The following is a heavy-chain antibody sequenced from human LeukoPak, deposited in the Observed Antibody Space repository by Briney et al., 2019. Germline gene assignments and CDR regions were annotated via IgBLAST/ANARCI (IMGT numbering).Heavy chain of an antibody. CDR2: IIPILGIA. CDR3: AREPYGGHSFDY. CDR1: GGTFSSYA. V-gene: IGHV1-69*04. Sequence: GASVKVSCKASGGTFSSYAISWVRQAPGQGLEWMGRIIPILGIANYAQKFQGRVTITADKSTSTAYVELSSLRSEDTAVYYCAREPYGGHSFDYWGQGTLVTVSS. J-gene: IGHJ4*02. D-gene: IGHD4-23*01.